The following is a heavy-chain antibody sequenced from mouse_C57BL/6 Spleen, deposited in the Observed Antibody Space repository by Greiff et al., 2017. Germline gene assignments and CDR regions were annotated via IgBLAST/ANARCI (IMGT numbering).Heavy chain of an antibody. Sequence: VQGVESGPGLVAPSQSLSITCTVSGFSLTSYGVHWVRQPPGKGLEWLVVIWSAGSTTYNSALKSRLSISKDNSKSQVFLKMNSLQTDDTAMYCCARHGVYGSSYNYAMDYWGQGTSVTVSS. J-gene: IGHJ4*01. CDR1: GFSLTSYG. V-gene: IGHV2-6-1*01. CDR2: IWSAGST. CDR3: ARHGVYGSSYNYAMDY. D-gene: IGHD1-1*01.